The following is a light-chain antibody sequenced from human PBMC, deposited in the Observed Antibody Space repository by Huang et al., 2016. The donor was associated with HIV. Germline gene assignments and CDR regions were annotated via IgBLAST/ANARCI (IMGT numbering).Light chain of an antibody. CDR2: QTS. CDR3: TQTTELPYT. J-gene: IGKJ2*01. V-gene: IGKV2-24*01. CDR1: QILLHSDRKTY. Sequence: DIVMTQTPLSSPVTLGQPASISCRSSQILLHSDRKTYLSWLHQRPCQPPRILIYQTSKRLSGVQDRFSGSGAGTDFTLKSSRVEAEDVGIYFCTQTTELPYTFGQGTKLEIK.